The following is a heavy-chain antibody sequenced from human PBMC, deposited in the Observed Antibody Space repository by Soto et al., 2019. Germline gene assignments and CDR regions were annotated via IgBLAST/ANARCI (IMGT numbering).Heavy chain of an antibody. J-gene: IGHJ4*02. CDR2: INTYNGMT. CDR3: AKSPRGEMATD. V-gene: IGHV1-18*01. D-gene: IGHD5-12*01. CDR1: GYTFINYH. Sequence: QVQLVQSGGEVKKPGASVTVSCKASGYTFINYHITWVRQAPGQGLEWMAWINTYNGMTDYAQRFQGRVTMTRDTSTGTAYMELRNLGSVDTAVYFCAKSPRGEMATDWGQGPLVTVSS.